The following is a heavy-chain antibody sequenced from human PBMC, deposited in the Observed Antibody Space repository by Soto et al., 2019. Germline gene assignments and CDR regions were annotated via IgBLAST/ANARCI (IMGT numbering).Heavy chain of an antibody. V-gene: IGHV4-34*01. CDR3: ARSTIFGVVYYYGMDV. J-gene: IGHJ6*02. CDR1: GGSFSGYY. Sequence: PSETLSLTCAVYGGSFSGYYWSWIRQPPGKGLEWIGEINHSGSTNYNPSLKSRVTISVDTSKNQFSLKLSSVTAADTAVYYCARSTIFGVVYYYGMDVWGQGTMVTVSS. D-gene: IGHD3-3*01. CDR2: INHSGST.